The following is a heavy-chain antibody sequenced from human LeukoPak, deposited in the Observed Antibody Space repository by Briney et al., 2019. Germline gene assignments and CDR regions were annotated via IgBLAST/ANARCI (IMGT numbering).Heavy chain of an antibody. CDR3: ARTQRGSGCYGVLDY. Sequence: GESLKFSSKGFGYSFTSYWIGWVRQMPGKGLEWTGIIYPGDSDTRYSPSFQGQVTISADKSSNTAYLQWTSLKASDTAMYYCARTQRGSGCYGVLDYWGQGTVVTVSS. D-gene: IGHD6-19*01. CDR1: GYSFTSYW. V-gene: IGHV5-51*01. J-gene: IGHJ4*02. CDR2: IYPGDSDT.